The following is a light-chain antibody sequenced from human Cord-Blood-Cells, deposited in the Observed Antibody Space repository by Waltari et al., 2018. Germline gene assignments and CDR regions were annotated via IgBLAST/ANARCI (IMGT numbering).Light chain of an antibody. CDR2: DSS. CDR1: SSDVGGYNY. V-gene: IGLV2-14*01. Sequence: QSALTQPASVSGSPGQSITISCTGTSSDVGGYNYFSWYQQHPGQAPKLMVYDSSKRPSGVSTRFSGSKSGNTASLTISGLQAEDEADYCCSSYTSSSTLVFGGGTKLTVL. CDR3: SSYTSSSTLV. J-gene: IGLJ3*02.